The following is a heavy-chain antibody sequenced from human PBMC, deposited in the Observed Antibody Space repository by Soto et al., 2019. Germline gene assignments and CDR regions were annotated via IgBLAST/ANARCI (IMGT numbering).Heavy chain of an antibody. CDR2: IWYDGTAT. J-gene: IGHJ5*02. Sequence: QVQLVESGGGVVQPGRSLTLSCVASGFTLSNYGMHWVRQAPGKGLEWVAVIWYDGTATYSADSVKGRFSISRDNAKNELFQQLSSLRAEDTAVYYCPRNGGSSGSSRWFDTWGQGTLVTVSS. V-gene: IGHV3-33*01. CDR3: PRNGGSSGSSRWFDT. D-gene: IGHD2-8*01. CDR1: GFTLSNYG.